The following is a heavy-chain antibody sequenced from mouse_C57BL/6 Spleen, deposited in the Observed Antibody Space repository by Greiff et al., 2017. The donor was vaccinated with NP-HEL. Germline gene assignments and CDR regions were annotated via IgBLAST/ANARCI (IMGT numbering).Heavy chain of an antibody. CDR2: IGPGSGST. Sequence: VKLVESGAELVKPGASVKISCKASGYTFTDYYINWVKQRPGQGLEWIGKIGPGSGSTYYNEKFKGKATLTADKSSSTAYMQLSSLTSEDSAVYCCARAFYYYGSSYVYAMDYWGQGTSVTVSS. CDR3: ARAFYYYGSSYVYAMDY. CDR1: GYTFTDYY. J-gene: IGHJ4*01. V-gene: IGHV1-77*01. D-gene: IGHD1-1*01.